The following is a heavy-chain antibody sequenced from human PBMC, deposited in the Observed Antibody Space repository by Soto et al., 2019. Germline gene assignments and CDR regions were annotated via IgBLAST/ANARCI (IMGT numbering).Heavy chain of an antibody. CDR3: ARVSGSYYYGMDV. Sequence: QVQLQESGPGLVKPSGTLSLTCAVSGGSISSSNWWSWVRQPPGKGLEWIGEIYNSGSTNNNPPLQSRVTISVDKSKNQFSLKLSSVTAADTAVYYCARVSGSYYYGMDVWGQGTTVTVSS. CDR2: IYNSGST. V-gene: IGHV4-4*02. J-gene: IGHJ6*02. CDR1: GGSISSSNW. D-gene: IGHD1-26*01.